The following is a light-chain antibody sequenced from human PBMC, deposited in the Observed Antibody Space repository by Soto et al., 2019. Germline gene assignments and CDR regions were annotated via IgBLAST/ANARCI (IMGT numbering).Light chain of an antibody. J-gene: IGLJ2*01. Sequence: QSVLTQPASVSGSPGQSITISCTGTSSDIVSWYQQHPGKAPKLIIYEGSKRPSGVSNRFSGSKSGNTASLTISGLQAEDEADYHCCSYAGSSTLVFGGGTKLTVL. CDR2: EGS. CDR1: SSDI. CDR3: CSYAGSSTLV. V-gene: IGLV2-23*01.